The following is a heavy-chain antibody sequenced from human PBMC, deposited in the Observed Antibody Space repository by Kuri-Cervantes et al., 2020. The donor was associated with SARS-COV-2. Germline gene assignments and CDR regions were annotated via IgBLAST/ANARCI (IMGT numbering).Heavy chain of an antibody. CDR2: IKQDGSEK. CDR1: GLNFDDCA. V-gene: IGHV3-7*01. Sequence: GGSLRLSCAASGLNFDDCAIQWVRQPPGKGLEWVANIKQDGSEKYYVDSVKGRFTISRDNSKNTLYLQMNSLRAEDTAVYYCAKRVFGAFDIWGQGTMVTVSS. J-gene: IGHJ3*02. CDR3: AKRVFGAFDI. D-gene: IGHD3-10*01.